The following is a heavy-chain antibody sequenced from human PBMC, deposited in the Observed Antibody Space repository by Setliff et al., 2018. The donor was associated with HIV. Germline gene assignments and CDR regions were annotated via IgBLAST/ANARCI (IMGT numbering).Heavy chain of an antibody. CDR1: GYTLTDYY. CDR2: INPNNGGT. D-gene: IGHD3-22*01. CDR3: ARDGYYDSSGYSAFDI. Sequence: GASVKVSCKASGYTLTDYYIHWVRQAPGQGLEWMGRINPNNGGTNYAQKFQGRVTMTRDTSISTAYMELSRLRSDDTAVYYCARDGYYDSSGYSAFDICGQGTMVTVSS. V-gene: IGHV1-2*06. J-gene: IGHJ3*02.